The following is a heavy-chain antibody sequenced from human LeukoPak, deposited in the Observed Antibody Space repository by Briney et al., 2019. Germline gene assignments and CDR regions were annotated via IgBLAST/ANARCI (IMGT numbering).Heavy chain of an antibody. CDR3: ASDSYSPEYFQH. CDR1: GFTFSSYS. CDR2: IYSGGST. J-gene: IGHJ1*01. D-gene: IGHD2-15*01. V-gene: IGHV3-66*01. Sequence: GGSLRLYCAASGFTFSSYSMNWVRQAPGKGLEWVSVIYSGGSTFYADSVKGRFTISRDNSKNTLYLQMNSLRAEDTAVYYCASDSYSPEYFQHWGQGTLVTVSS.